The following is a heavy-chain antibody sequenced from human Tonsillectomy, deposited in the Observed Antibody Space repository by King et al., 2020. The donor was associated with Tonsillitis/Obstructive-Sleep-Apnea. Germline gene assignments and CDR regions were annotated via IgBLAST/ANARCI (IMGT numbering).Heavy chain of an antibody. D-gene: IGHD1-26*01. CDR3: AKDRVSGSYFSFYY. V-gene: IGHV3-23*04. Sequence: VQLVESGGGLVQPGGSLRLSCAASGFTFSTYAMSWVRQAPGKGLEWVSVISGSGGRTYYADSVKGRFTISRDNSKNTLYLQMNSLRAEDTAVYFCAKDRVSGSYFSFYYWGQGTLFTVSS. CDR2: ISGSGGRT. J-gene: IGHJ4*02. CDR1: GFTFSTYA.